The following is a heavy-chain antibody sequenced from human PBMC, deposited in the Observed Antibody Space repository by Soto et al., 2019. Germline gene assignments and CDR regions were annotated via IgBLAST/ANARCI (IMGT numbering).Heavy chain of an antibody. CDR1: GFRFSIYW. V-gene: IGHV3-74*01. Sequence: LRLSCVGTGFRFSIYWMNWVRQAPGKGLVWVSRVNSDGITTTYADSVRGRFTVSRDNANNTLYLEMNNLRAEDTAVYYCTRDDYSSVAYYGMDVWGQGTTVTVSS. J-gene: IGHJ6*02. CDR3: TRDDYSSVAYYGMDV. CDR2: VNSDGITT. D-gene: IGHD6-25*01.